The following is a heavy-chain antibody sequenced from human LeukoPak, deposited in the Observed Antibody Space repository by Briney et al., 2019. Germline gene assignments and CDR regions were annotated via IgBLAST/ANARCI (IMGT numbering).Heavy chain of an antibody. CDR3: AKAFLGYCSSASCYTFDY. V-gene: IGHV3-30*02. CDR2: IQYDGSNK. J-gene: IGHJ4*02. D-gene: IGHD2-2*02. CDR1: GFTFSSYG. Sequence: GGSLRLSCAASGFTFSSYGMHWVRQAPGKGLEWVAFIQYDGSNKYYADSVKRRFTISRDNSKNTLYLQMNSLRAEDTAVYYCAKAFLGYCSSASCYTFDYWGQGTLVTVSS.